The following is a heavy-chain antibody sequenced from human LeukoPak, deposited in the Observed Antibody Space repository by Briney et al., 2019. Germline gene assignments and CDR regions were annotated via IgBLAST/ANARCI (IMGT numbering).Heavy chain of an antibody. J-gene: IGHJ6*03. D-gene: IGHD3-3*01. CDR3: AREAPPGGGPWSGYYRDYYYYYMDV. CDR1: GFIFSDYY. Sequence: PGGSLRLSCAASGFIFSDYYMSWIRQVPGKGLEWVSYTSSSGGATYYAGFVKGRFTVSRDNSKNTLSLQMNSLRAEDTAVYYCAREAPPGGGPWSGYYRDYYYYYMDVWGKGTTVTVSS. CDR2: TSSSGGAT. V-gene: IGHV3-11*01.